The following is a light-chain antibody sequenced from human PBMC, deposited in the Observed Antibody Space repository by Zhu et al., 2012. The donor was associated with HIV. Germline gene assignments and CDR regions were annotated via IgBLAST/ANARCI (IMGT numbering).Light chain of an antibody. CDR3: RQYNNCPPAIT. CDR2: GAS. Sequence: EIVMTQSPATLSVSPGERATLSCRASQSVSSSYLAWYQQKPGQAPRLLIYGASTRATGIPARFSGSGSGTEFSLTISSLQSEDFALYYCRQYNNCPPAITFGGGTKVEIK. V-gene: IGKV3-15*01. J-gene: IGKJ4*01. CDR1: QSVSSSY.